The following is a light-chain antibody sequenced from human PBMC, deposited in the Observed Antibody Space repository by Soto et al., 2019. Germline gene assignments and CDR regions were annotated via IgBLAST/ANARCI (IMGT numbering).Light chain of an antibody. Sequence: QSALTQPASVSGSPGQSITISYTGSSSDVGSYNLVSWYQQYPGKAPKLMIFEGNKRPSGVSNRFSASKSGNTASLTISGLQAEDEADYYCWSYAGRRTFEVFGGGTKLTVL. J-gene: IGLJ2*01. V-gene: IGLV2-23*03. CDR1: SSDVGSYNL. CDR2: EGN. CDR3: WSYAGRRTFEV.